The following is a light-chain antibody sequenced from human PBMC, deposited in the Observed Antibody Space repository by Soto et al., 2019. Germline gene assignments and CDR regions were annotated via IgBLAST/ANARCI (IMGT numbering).Light chain of an antibody. Sequence: QSVLTQPASVSGSPGQSITISCTGTSSDVGGYNYVSWYQQHPGKAPKLMIYEVSNRPSGVSNRFSGSKSGNTASLTISGLQAEDEAAYYCSSYAGSSNVFGTATKVTVL. CDR3: SSYAGSSNV. J-gene: IGLJ1*01. CDR2: EVS. V-gene: IGLV2-14*01. CDR1: SSDVGGYNY.